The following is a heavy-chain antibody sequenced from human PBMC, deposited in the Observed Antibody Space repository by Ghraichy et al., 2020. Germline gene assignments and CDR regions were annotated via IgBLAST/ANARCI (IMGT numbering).Heavy chain of an antibody. V-gene: IGHV4-30-2*01. Sequence: SETLSLTCTVSGGSVTSDPYSWTWVRQPSGKGLVWIDYIYHSGSAYSNPSLKSRVAISVDRSENQFSLKLSSVSAADTGGYYCAVFASNGVDVWGQGTKVT. J-gene: IGHJ6*02. CDR1: GGSVTSDPYS. CDR2: IYHSGSA. CDR3: AVFASNGVDV.